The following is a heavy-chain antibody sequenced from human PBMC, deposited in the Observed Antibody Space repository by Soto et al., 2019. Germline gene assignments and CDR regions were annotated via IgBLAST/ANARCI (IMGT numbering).Heavy chain of an antibody. J-gene: IGHJ5*02. D-gene: IGHD3-10*01. CDR3: ARDRRLITMVRGVSLWFDP. V-gene: IGHV4-39*07. CDR1: GDSISSGGYY. CDR2: INHSGST. Sequence: SETLSLTCTVSGDSISSGGYYWSWIRQPPGKGLEWIGEINHSGSTNYNPSLKSRVTISVDTSKNQFSLKLSSVTAADTAVYYCARDRRLITMVRGVSLWFDPWGQGTLVTVS.